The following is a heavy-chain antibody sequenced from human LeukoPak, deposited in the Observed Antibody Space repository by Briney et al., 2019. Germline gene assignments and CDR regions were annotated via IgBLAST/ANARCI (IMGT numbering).Heavy chain of an antibody. CDR3: AKYCSGGSYYSGLDY. CDR2: IRGTTDNT. Sequence: GGSLRLSCAASGFTFSTYVMSWVRQAPGKGLEWVSSIRGTTDNTYYADSVKGRFTISRDNSKNTLYLQMNSLRAEDTAVYYCAKYCSGGSYYSGLDYWGQGTLVTVSS. CDR1: GFTFSTYV. V-gene: IGHV3-23*01. D-gene: IGHD2-15*01. J-gene: IGHJ4*02.